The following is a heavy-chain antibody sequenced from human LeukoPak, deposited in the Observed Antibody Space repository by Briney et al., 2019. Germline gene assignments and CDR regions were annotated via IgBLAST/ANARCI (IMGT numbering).Heavy chain of an antibody. CDR2: IYYSGST. CDR3: ARESYCSGGSCYEEGAFDI. CDR1: GGSISSYY. J-gene: IGHJ3*02. Sequence: SETLSLTCTVSGGSISSYYWSWIRQPPGKGLEWIGYIYYSGSTNYNPSLKSRVTISVDTSKNQFSLKLSSVAAADTAVYYCARESYCSGGSCYEEGAFDIWGQGTMVTVSS. D-gene: IGHD2-15*01. V-gene: IGHV4-59*01.